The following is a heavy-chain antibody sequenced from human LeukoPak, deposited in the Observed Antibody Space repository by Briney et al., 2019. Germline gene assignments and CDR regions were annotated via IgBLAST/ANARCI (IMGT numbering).Heavy chain of an antibody. CDR3: ARDRGYYYGSGSSLYYYYGMDV. J-gene: IGHJ6*02. CDR2: INHSGST. CDR1: GGSFSGYY. V-gene: IGHV4-34*01. Sequence: SETLSLTCAVYGGSFSGYYWSWIRQPPGKGLEWIGKINHSGSTNYNPSLKSRVTISVDTSKNQFSLELSSVTAADTAVYYCARDRGYYYGSGSSLYYYYGMDVWGQGTTVTVSS. D-gene: IGHD3-10*01.